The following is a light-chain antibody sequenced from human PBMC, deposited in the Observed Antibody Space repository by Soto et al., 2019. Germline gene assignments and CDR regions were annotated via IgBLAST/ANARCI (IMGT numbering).Light chain of an antibody. Sequence: QSVVTQPASVSGSPGQSITISCTGTTSDVGGYNYVSWYQQHPGKAPKLMIYGVSIRPSGASDRFSGSKSGNTASLTISGLQAEDEADYYCSSYTSSRTYVFGTGTKLTVL. CDR1: TSDVGGYNY. CDR3: SSYTSSRTYV. V-gene: IGLV2-14*01. J-gene: IGLJ1*01. CDR2: GVS.